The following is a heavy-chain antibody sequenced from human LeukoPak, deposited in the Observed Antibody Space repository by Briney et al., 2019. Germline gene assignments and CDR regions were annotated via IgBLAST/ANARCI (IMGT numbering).Heavy chain of an antibody. Sequence: GGSLRLSCVSSGTIVSTNYMQWVRQAPGKGLECVSLLYMNENTYYADSVKGRFTISRDSSRNTLFLQMRSLRAEDTAVYYCVREDLGIEYWGQGTLVTVSP. CDR1: GTIVSTNY. CDR2: LYMNENT. D-gene: IGHD3/OR15-3a*01. J-gene: IGHJ4*02. V-gene: IGHV3-53*01. CDR3: VREDLGIEY.